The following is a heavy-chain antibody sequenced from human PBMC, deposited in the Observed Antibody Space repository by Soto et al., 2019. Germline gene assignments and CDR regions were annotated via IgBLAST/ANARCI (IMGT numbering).Heavy chain of an antibody. V-gene: IGHV4-34*01. D-gene: IGHD4-4*01. Sequence: SETLSLTCAISGGSFSAYYWIWIRQSPEKGLEWIGEVNHAGSSNYNPSLRSRVTISVDTSKNQFSLKLSSVTAADTAVYLCARDSTRRGACDIWGQGTMVTVSS. J-gene: IGHJ3*02. CDR3: ARDSTRRGACDI. CDR1: GGSFSAYY. CDR2: VNHAGSS.